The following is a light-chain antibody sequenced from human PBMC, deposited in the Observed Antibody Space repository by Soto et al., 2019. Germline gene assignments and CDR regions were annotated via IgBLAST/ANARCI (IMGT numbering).Light chain of an antibody. CDR2: DAS. J-gene: IGKJ4*01. CDR1: QNVDIY. CDR3: QQRRDWPPLT. V-gene: IGKV3-11*01. Sequence: EVVLTQSPVTLALSPGERATLSCRASQNVDIYVAWYQQKPGQAPRLLIYDASNRATGIPARFSGSGSGTDFTLTISSLEPEDFAVYYCQQRRDWPPLTFGGGIKVEIK.